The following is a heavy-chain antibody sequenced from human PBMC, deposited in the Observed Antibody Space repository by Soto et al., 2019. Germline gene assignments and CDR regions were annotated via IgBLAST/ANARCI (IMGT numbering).Heavy chain of an antibody. CDR2: INAGNGNT. V-gene: IGHV1-3*01. Sequence: QVPLVQSGAEVKKPGASVKVSCKASGYTFTSYAMHWVRQAPGQRLEWMGWINAGNGNTKYSQKFQGRVTITRDTSASTAYMELSSPRSEDTAVYYCASEVPFYYGSGSVDYWGQGTLVTVSS. D-gene: IGHD3-10*01. CDR3: ASEVPFYYGSGSVDY. CDR1: GYTFTSYA. J-gene: IGHJ4*02.